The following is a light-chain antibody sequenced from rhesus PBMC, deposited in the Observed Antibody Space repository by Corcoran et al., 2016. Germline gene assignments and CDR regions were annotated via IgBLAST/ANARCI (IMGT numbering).Light chain of an antibody. Sequence: DIQMTQSPSSLSASVGDRVTITCRASQGISDDLSWYQQKPGKATKRLIYAASRLESGVPSRFSGSGSGTEFTLTISSLQPDDFAAYYCLQGYSTPYSFGQGTKVEIK. J-gene: IGKJ2*01. CDR3: LQGYSTPYS. CDR1: QGISDD. V-gene: IGKV1-36*02. CDR2: AAS.